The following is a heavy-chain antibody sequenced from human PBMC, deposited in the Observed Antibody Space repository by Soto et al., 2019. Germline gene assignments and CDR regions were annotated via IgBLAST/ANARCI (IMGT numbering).Heavy chain of an antibody. D-gene: IGHD6-19*01. V-gene: IGHV3-30*18. Sequence: QVQLVESGGGVVQPGRSLRVSCAASGFTFSIYAMHWVRQAPGTGLEWVAVISYDGTKTYYADSVKGRFTISRDNSKNTVYLQMTSLRDEDTAVYYCAKDRGPRRQWLIGPFDYWGQGTFVTVS. CDR3: AKDRGPRRQWLIGPFDY. CDR1: GFTFSIYA. CDR2: ISYDGTKT. J-gene: IGHJ4*02.